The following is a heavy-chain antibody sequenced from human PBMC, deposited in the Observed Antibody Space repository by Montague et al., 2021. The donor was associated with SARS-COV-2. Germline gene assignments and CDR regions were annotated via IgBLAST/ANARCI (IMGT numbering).Heavy chain of an antibody. CDR1: GFTFSSYS. CDR2: ISSSSSTI. J-gene: IGHJ4*02. CDR3: ARDLRWGYYDILTGYYRPLDY. Sequence: SLRLSWAASGFTFSSYSMNWVRQAPGKGLEWASYISSSSSTIYYADSVKGRFTISRDNAKNSLYLQMNSLRAEDTAVYYCARDLRWGYYDILTGYYRPLDYWGQGTLVTVSS. D-gene: IGHD3-9*01. V-gene: IGHV3-48*04.